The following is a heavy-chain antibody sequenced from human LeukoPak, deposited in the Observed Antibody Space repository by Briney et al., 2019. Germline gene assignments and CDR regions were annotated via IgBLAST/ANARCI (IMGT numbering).Heavy chain of an antibody. CDR1: GFTFSGYW. D-gene: IGHD3-22*01. Sequence: GGSLRLSCAASGFTFSGYWMHWVRQAPGKGLVWVSRINSDGSSTSYADSVKGRFTISRDNAKNTLYLQMNSLRAEDTAVYYCARDQIVDDAFDIWGQGTMVTVSS. J-gene: IGHJ3*02. V-gene: IGHV3-74*01. CDR2: INSDGSST. CDR3: ARDQIVDDAFDI.